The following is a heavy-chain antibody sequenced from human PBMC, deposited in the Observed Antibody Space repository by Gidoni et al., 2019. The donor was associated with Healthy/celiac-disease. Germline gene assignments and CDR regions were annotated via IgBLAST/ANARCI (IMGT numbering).Heavy chain of an antibody. CDR2: IYYSGST. CDR1: GGSISSGGYY. CDR3: ARAGRQGWFDP. Sequence: QVQLQESGPGLVKPAQTLSLTCTVSGGSISSGGYYWSWIRQHTGKGLEWVGYIYYSGSTYYNPSLKSRVTISVDTSKNQFSLKLSSVTAADTAVYYCARAGRQGWFDPWGQGTLVTVSS. V-gene: IGHV4-31*03. J-gene: IGHJ5*02.